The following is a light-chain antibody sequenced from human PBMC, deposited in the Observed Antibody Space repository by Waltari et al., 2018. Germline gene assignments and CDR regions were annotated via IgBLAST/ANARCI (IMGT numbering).Light chain of an antibody. J-gene: IGKJ2*01. CDR3: QQYFSSPYT. CDR2: WAS. V-gene: IGKV4-1*01. CDR1: QTLLYTSHNKNY. Sequence: DIVMTQSPYSLAVSLGERATINCKSSQTLLYTSHNKNYLAWYQQKSGQPPKVLIFWASTREAGVAELFNGSWSGTDVSLTSNSLDPEDVAVYFCQQYFSSPYTFGQGTKLDIK.